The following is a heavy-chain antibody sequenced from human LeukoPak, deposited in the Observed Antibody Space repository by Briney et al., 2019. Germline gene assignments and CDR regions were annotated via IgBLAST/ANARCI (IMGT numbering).Heavy chain of an antibody. CDR3: AKGRYNWNYYLY. CDR1: GYTFSDNY. J-gene: IGHJ4*02. V-gene: IGHV1-2*02. D-gene: IGHD1-20*01. CDR2: INPKNGVT. Sequence: ASVKVSCKTSGYTFSDNYINWLRQTPGQGLERVGWINPKNGVTNYAQKLQGRVTLTRDTSISTAYMELSRLRSDDTAIYYCAKGRYNWNYYLYWGQGSLVTVSS.